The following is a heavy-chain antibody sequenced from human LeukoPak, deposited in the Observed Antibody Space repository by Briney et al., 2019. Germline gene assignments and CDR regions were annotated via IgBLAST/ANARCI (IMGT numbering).Heavy chain of an antibody. V-gene: IGHV1-8*03. J-gene: IGHJ5*02. D-gene: IGHD3-16*02. CDR2: MNPNSGNT. CDR1: GYTFTSYD. Sequence: ASVKVSCKASGYTFTSYDINWVRQATGQGLEWMGWMNPNSGNTGYAQKFQGRVTITRNTSISTAYMELSSLRSEDTAVYYCARGSRRYVWGSYRYGWFDPWGRGTLVTVSS. CDR3: ARGSRRYVWGSYRYGWFDP.